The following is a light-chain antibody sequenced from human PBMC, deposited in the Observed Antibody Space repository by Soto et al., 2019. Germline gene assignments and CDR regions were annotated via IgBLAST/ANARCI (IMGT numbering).Light chain of an antibody. CDR2: GAS. V-gene: IGKV3-20*01. CDR3: QHYDGSPRS. CDR1: ESINSAH. J-gene: IGKJ4*01. Sequence: EIGLTQFPGTLSLSPGERGTLSCRASESINSAHFAWYQQKPGQPPRLLIFGASDRATGIPDRFSGSGSGTDFTLTISRLEPEDFAVYYCQHYDGSPRSFGGGTRVELK.